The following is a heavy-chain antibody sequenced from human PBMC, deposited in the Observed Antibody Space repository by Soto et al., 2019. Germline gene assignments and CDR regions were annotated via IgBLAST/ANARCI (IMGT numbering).Heavy chain of an antibody. D-gene: IGHD1-7*01. CDR2: ISSSGSEK. J-gene: IGHJ4*02. CDR3: AKVLRSGTSYFDY. V-gene: IGHV3-11*01. Sequence: GGSLRLSCAASGFTFGDYYMSWIRQAPGKGLEWVSYISSSGSEKYYVDSVRGRFTISRDNAKNTLYLQMNSLRAEDTAVYYCAKVLRSGTSYFDYWGQGTLVTVSS. CDR1: GFTFGDYY.